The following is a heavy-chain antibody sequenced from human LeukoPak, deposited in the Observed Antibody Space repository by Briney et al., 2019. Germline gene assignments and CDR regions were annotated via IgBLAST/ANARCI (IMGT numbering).Heavy chain of an antibody. Sequence: PSGTLSLTCAVSGASIDSHSWWSWVRQPPGKGLEWIGEIYHSGSTNYNPSLKSRVTISVDKSKNQFSLKLSSVTAADTAVYYCCSSSWYRCFDPWGQGTLVTVSS. CDR2: IYHSGST. D-gene: IGHD6-13*01. CDR1: GASIDSHSW. V-gene: IGHV4-4*02. J-gene: IGHJ5*02. CDR3: CSSSWYRCFDP.